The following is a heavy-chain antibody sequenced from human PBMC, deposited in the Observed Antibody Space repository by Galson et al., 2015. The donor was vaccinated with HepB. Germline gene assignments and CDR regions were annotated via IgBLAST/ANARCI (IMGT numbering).Heavy chain of an antibody. Sequence: SVKVSCKASGGTFSSYAISWVRQAPGQGLEWMGRIIPILGIANYAQKFQGRVTITADKSTSTAYMELSSLRSEDTAVYYCARDRYCSGGSCYAVTAIGFDDAFDIWGQGTMVTVSS. V-gene: IGHV1-69*04. D-gene: IGHD2-15*01. J-gene: IGHJ3*02. CDR1: GGTFSSYA. CDR2: IIPILGIA. CDR3: ARDRYCSGGSCYAVTAIGFDDAFDI.